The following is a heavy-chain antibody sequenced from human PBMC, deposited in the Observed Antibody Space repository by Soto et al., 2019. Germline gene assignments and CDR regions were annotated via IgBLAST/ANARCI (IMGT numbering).Heavy chain of an antibody. CDR3: ARDEEETTINYYYYGMDV. CDR2: IKQDGSEK. Sequence: GGSLRLSCAASGFTFSSYWMSWVRQAPGKGLEWVANIKQDGSEKYYVDSVKGRFTISRDNAKNSLYLQMNSLRAEDTAVYYCARDEEETTINYYYYGMDVWGQGTTVTVSS. D-gene: IGHD1-26*01. CDR1: GFTFSSYW. J-gene: IGHJ6*02. V-gene: IGHV3-7*05.